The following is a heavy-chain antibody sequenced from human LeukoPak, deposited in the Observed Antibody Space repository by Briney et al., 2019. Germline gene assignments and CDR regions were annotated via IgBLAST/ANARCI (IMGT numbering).Heavy chain of an antibody. CDR3: ARDKRSKYSSGWYDFDY. CDR2: IKQDSREK. V-gene: IGHV3-7*01. J-gene: IGHJ4*02. CDR1: GFIFSNYW. Sequence: PGGSLRLSCEAFGFIFSNYWMSWVRQAPGKGLEWVANIKQDSREKYYVDSVKGRFTISRDNAKNVLYLHMNNLGVEDTAVYYCARDKRSKYSSGWYDFDYWGQGTLVTVSS. D-gene: IGHD6-19*01.